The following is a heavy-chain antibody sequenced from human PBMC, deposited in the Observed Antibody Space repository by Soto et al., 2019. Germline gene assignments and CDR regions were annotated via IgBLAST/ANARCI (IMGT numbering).Heavy chain of an antibody. Sequence: EVQLVESGGGLVKPGGSLGLSCAASGFTITNAWMHWVRQAPGKGLVWVGRVKSKADGETTDYAEPVNGRFTISRDDSRNTLSLQMNSLKIEDTAVYYCNTYPDFWGGHTPLWGQGTLVTVSS. J-gene: IGHJ4*02. CDR1: GFTITNAW. CDR2: VKSKADGETT. V-gene: IGHV3-15*07. D-gene: IGHD3-3*01. CDR3: NTYPDFWGGHTPL.